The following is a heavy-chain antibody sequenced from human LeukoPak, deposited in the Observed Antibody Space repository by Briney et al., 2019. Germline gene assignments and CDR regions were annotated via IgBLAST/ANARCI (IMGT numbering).Heavy chain of an antibody. V-gene: IGHV1-8*01. J-gene: IGHJ5*02. CDR2: MHPNSGNT. D-gene: IGHD2-21*01. CDR1: GYTFTNYD. Sequence: GASVKVSYKTSGYTFTNYDINWVRQATGQGLEWMGWMHPNSGNTGYAQKFQGRVSMTRDTSISTAYLELTSLRSEDTAVYYCARIDYGGRGSDNWFDPWGQGTLVTVSS. CDR3: ARIDYGGRGSDNWFDP.